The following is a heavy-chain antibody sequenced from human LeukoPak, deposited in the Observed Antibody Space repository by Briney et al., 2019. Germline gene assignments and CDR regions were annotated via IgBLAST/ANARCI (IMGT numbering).Heavy chain of an antibody. Sequence: PGGSLRLSCAASGLIFSSCCMSCVRKTPGKRLEWMASIRQDGSLKYHADSVKGRFTISRDNAKNSLYLQMNSLRVEDTAVYYCATLKGDVTIFDNRGQGTLVTVSS. CDR2: IRQDGSLK. J-gene: IGHJ4*02. D-gene: IGHD1-26*01. CDR1: GLIFSSCC. V-gene: IGHV3-7*01. CDR3: ATLKGDVTIFDN.